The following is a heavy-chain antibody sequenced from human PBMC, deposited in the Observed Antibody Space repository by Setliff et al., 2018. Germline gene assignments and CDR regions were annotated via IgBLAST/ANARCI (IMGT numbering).Heavy chain of an antibody. D-gene: IGHD6-19*01. CDR3: ARDLFFRKIAVAGTFDY. CDR2: INAGNGNT. Sequence: ASVKVSCKASGYTFTSYAMHWVRQAPGQRLEWMGWINAGNGNTKYSQKFQGRVTITRGTSASTAYMELSSLRSEDTAVYYCARDLFFRKIAVAGTFDYWGQGTLVTVSS. J-gene: IGHJ4*02. V-gene: IGHV1-3*01. CDR1: GYTFTSYA.